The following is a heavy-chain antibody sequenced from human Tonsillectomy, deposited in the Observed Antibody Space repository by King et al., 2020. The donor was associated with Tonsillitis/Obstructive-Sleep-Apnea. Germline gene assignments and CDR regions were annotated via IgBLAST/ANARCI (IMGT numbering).Heavy chain of an antibody. Sequence: VQLVESGGGVVQPGRSLRFSCAASGFTFSSYAIHWVRQAPGKGLEWVAVISYDGSNKYYADSVKGRFTISRDNSKNTLYLQMNSLRAEDTAVYYCARGPSGLGLSARGVDDVNGMDVWGQGTTVTVSS. V-gene: IGHV3-30*04. CDR3: ARGPSGLGLSARGVDDVNGMDV. CDR2: ISYDGSNK. D-gene: IGHD3-10*01. CDR1: GFTFSSYA. J-gene: IGHJ6*02.